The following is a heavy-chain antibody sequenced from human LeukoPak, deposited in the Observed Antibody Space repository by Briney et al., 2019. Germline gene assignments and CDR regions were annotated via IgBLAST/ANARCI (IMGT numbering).Heavy chain of an antibody. J-gene: IGHJ3*02. CDR3: AKGGQMMVEVARRGAFDI. D-gene: IGHD1-1*01. Sequence: PGGSLRLSCAASGFTFSSYAMSWVRQAPGKGLEWVSGISYSGGTTYYADSVKGRFTISRDNSKNTLYLQMNSLGAEDTAVYYCAKGGQMMVEVARRGAFDIWGQGTMVTVSS. V-gene: IGHV3-23*01. CDR2: ISYSGGTT. CDR1: GFTFSSYA.